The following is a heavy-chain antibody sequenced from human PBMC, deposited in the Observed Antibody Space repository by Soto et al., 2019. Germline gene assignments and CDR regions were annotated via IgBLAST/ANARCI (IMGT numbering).Heavy chain of an antibody. CDR3: ARLGSGSETYYYYYGMDV. CDR2: INNDGSST. V-gene: IGHV3-74*01. Sequence: PGGSLRLSCAASGFTLNSFFMHWVRQAPGRGLMWVSRINNDGSSTTYADSVKGRFTISRDNSKNTLYLQMNSLRAEDTAVYYCARLGSGSETYYYYYGMDVWGQGTTVTVSS. CDR1: GFTLNSFF. D-gene: IGHD3-10*01. J-gene: IGHJ6*02.